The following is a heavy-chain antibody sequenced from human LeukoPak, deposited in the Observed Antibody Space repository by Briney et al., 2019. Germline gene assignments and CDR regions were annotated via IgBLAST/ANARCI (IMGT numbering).Heavy chain of an antibody. D-gene: IGHD7-27*01. Sequence: GGSXXLXXVXXGFTFSRYXMHWVRQAPGKGVVWVSRITSDGSSINYADSVKGGLTISRDKAKKTLYLQMTSLRVEDTAVYYCGRGSGVADYWGQGALVTVSS. CDR2: ITSDGSSI. CDR1: GFTFSRYX. CDR3: GRGSGVADY. V-gene: IGHV3-74*01. J-gene: IGHJ4*02.